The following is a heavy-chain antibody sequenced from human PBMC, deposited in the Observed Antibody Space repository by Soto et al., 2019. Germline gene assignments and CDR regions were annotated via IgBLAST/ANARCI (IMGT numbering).Heavy chain of an antibody. J-gene: IGHJ4*02. CDR3: ARERAPGSSSWYGTGLGE. CDR2: ISAYNGDT. CDR1: GYTFTTYG. Sequence: QVQLVQSGGEVKKPGASVKVSCMASGYTFTTYGISWVRQAPGQGLEWMGWISAYNGDTNYAQRLQGRVTMTTDTXTXTXXMELRSLRFDDTAVYYCARERAPGSSSWYGTGLGEWGQGTQVTVSS. V-gene: IGHV1-18*01. D-gene: IGHD6-13*01.